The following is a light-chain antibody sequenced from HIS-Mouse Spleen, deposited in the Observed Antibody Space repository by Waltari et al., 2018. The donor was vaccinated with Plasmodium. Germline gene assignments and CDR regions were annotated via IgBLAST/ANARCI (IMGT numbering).Light chain of an antibody. V-gene: IGLV3-25*03. Sequence: SYDLTQPPSVSVSPGQPARLTCSGDALPTQYASWDQQKPGQAPVLVIYKDSERPSGIPERFCGSSSGTTFTLTIRGVQAEDEADYYCQSADSSGTYWVFGGGTKLTVL. CDR1: ALPTQY. J-gene: IGLJ3*02. CDR3: QSADSSGTYWV. CDR2: KDS.